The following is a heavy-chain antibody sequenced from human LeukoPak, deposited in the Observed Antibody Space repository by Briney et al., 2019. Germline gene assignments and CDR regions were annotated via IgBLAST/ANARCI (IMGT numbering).Heavy chain of an antibody. CDR3: ARDGLYSSSYYVDYY. CDR2: IYGGGDT. J-gene: IGHJ4*02. D-gene: IGHD6-13*01. V-gene: IGHV3-53*01. Sequence: PGGSLSLSGAASGFTVSNSYMSWVRQAPGEGLECVSVIYGGGDTYYADSVKGRFTISRDNSKNTLYLQMSSLRAEDTAVYYCARDGLYSSSYYVDYYWGQGTLVTVSS. CDR1: GFTVSNSY.